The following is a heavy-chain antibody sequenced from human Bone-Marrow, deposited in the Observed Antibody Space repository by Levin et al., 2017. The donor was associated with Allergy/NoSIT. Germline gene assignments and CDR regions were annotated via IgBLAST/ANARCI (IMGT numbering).Heavy chain of an antibody. CDR1: GYVFATHY. J-gene: IGHJ5*02. CDR3: TRDNRMPVGGTGWFDP. D-gene: IGHD4-23*01. V-gene: IGHV1-46*03. CDR2: IDPSGGAT. Sequence: GESLKISCKTSGYVFATHYMHWVRQAPRQGLEWMGLIDPSGGATTYAQNFQGRVTVTRDASTATVYLELTNLSSEDTGIYYCTRDNRMPVGGTGWFDPWGQGTLVTVFS.